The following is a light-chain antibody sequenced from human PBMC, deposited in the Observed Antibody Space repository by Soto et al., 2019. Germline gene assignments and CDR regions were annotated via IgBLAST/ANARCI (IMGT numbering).Light chain of an antibody. CDR1: LSISRW. CDR2: DVS. Sequence: DIQMTQSPSTLSASVGDSFTITCRASLSISRWLARYQQMPGKAPKFLISDVSSLECGVPSRFSGSGSGTEFTLTISSLQPDDFGTYYCQEYNSYTGTFGPGTKVDIK. CDR3: QEYNSYTGT. V-gene: IGKV1-5*01. J-gene: IGKJ1*01.